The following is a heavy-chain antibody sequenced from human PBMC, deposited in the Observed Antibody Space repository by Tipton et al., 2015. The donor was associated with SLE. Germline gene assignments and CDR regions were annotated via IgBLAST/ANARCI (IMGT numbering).Heavy chain of an antibody. Sequence: GSLRLSCAASGFTFSSYWMSWVRQAPGKGLEWVANIKQDGSEKYYVDSAKGRFTISRDNAKNSLYLQMNSLRAEDTAVYYCARALLGYCSSTSCYTSPLGYWGQGTLVTVSS. V-gene: IGHV3-7*01. CDR1: GFTFSSYW. D-gene: IGHD2-2*02. CDR3: ARALLGYCSSTSCYTSPLGY. J-gene: IGHJ4*02. CDR2: IKQDGSEK.